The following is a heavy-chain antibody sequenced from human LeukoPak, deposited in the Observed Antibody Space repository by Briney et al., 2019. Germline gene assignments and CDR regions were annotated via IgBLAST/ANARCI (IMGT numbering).Heavy chain of an antibody. V-gene: IGHV3-33*01. J-gene: IGHJ5*02. CDR3: ARDRGGFNWFDP. CDR1: GFTFSSFG. Sequence: GGSLRLSCAASGFTFSSFGMHWGRQAPGKGLEWVAVIWYDVSNKYYADSVKARFTISRDNSKNTLYLQMNSLRAEDTAVYYCARDRGGFNWFDPWGQGTLVTVSS. D-gene: IGHD3-10*01. CDR2: IWYDVSNK.